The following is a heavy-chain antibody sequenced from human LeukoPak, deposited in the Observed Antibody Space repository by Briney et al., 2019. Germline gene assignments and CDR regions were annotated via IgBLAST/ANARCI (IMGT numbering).Heavy chain of an antibody. CDR3: ARDPPHSSGPTSPCFEY. J-gene: IGHJ4*02. V-gene: IGHV1-18*01. CDR1: GYTFTTYG. CDR2: ISAYNGNT. Sequence: ASVKVSCKASGYTFTTYGISWVRQAPGQGLERMGWISAYNGNTNYAQKLQGRVTMTTDTSTSTAYMELRSLRSDDTAVYYCARDPPHSSGPTSPCFEYWGQGTLVTVSS. D-gene: IGHD6-19*01.